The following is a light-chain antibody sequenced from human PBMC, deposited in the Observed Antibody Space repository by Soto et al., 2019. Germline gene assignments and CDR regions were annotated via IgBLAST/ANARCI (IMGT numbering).Light chain of an antibody. CDR1: QSVSSSY. J-gene: IGKJ2*01. CDR2: GAS. V-gene: IGKV3-20*01. CDR3: QQYGSSPMYT. Sequence: EIVLTQSPGTLSLCQGERATLSCRASQSVSSSYLAWYQQKPGQAPRLLIYGASSRATGIPDRFSGSGSGTDFTLTISRLEPEDFAVYYCQQYGSSPMYTFGQGTKLEIK.